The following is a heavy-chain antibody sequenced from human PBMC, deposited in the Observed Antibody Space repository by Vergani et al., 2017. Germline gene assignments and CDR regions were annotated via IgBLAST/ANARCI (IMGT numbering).Heavy chain of an antibody. CDR3: ARVRGYGSGSYLDC. CDR2: IYHSGST. V-gene: IGHV4-38-2*01. J-gene: IGHJ4*02. Sequence: QVQLQESGPGLVKPSETLSLTCAVSGYSISSGYYWGWIREPPGKGLEWIGGIYHSGSTYYNPSLKSRVTIPVDTSRNQFSLKLSPATAADTAVYYCARVRGYGSGSYLDCWGGGRLVAVSS. CDR1: GYSISSGYY. D-gene: IGHD3-10*01.